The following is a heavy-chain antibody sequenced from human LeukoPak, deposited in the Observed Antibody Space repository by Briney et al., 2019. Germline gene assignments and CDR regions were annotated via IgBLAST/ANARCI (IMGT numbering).Heavy chain of an antibody. CDR2: INPNSGGT. Sequence: GASVKVSCKASGYTFTGYYMHWVRQAPGQGLEWMGRINPNSGGTNYAQKFQGRVTMTRDTSISTAYMELSRLRSDDTAVYYCARGDDSSGYYYVFDYWGQGTLVTVSS. V-gene: IGHV1-2*06. D-gene: IGHD3-22*01. J-gene: IGHJ4*02. CDR1: GYTFTGYY. CDR3: ARGDDSSGYYYVFDY.